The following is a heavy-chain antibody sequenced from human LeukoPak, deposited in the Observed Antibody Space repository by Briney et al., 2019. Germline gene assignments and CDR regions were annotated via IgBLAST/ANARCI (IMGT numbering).Heavy chain of an antibody. D-gene: IGHD2-2*01. CDR3: ARGLIVVVPAAIRGPGWLDP. CDR1: GGSFSGYY. V-gene: IGHV4-34*01. Sequence: SETLFLTCAVYGGSFSGYYWSWIRQPPGKGLEWIGEINHGGSTNYNPSLKNRVTTLVDTSKNQFLLKLRTVTAAETAADYCARGLIVVVPAAIRGPGWLDPWGQGTLVTVSS. J-gene: IGHJ5*02. CDR2: INHGGST.